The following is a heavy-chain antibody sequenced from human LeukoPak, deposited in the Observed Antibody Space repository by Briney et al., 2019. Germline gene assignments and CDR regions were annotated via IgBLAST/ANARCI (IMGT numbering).Heavy chain of an antibody. J-gene: IGHJ4*02. CDR3: ARDAYYDFWSGYSAGNYFDY. CDR1: GFTFSDYY. Sequence: GGSLRLSCAASGFTFSDYYMSRIRQAPGKGLEWVSYISSSGSTIYYAGSVKGRFTISRDNAKNSLYLQMNSLRAEDTAVYYCARDAYYDFWSGYSAGNYFDYWGQGTLVTVSS. V-gene: IGHV3-11*01. CDR2: ISSSGSTI. D-gene: IGHD3-3*01.